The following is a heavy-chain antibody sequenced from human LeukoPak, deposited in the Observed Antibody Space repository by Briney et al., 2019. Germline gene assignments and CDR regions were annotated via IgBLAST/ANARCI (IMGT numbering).Heavy chain of an antibody. V-gene: IGHV4-39*07. J-gene: IGHJ3*02. CDR2: IYYSGST. Sequence: PSETLSLTCTVSGGSISSSSYYWGWIRQPPGKGLEWIGSIYYSGSTYYNPSLKSRVTISVDTSKNQFSLKLSSVTAADTAVYYCARGFFWVFGSSWHAFDIWGQGTMVTVSS. CDR1: GGSISSSSYY. D-gene: IGHD6-13*01. CDR3: ARGFFWVFGSSWHAFDI.